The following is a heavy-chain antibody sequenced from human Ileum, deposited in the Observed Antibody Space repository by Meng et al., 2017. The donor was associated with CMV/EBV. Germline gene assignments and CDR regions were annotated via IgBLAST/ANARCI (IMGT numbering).Heavy chain of an antibody. J-gene: IGHJ4*02. CDR1: GYAFTIFG. CDR2: ISAKDGYT. D-gene: IGHD1-26*01. Sequence: LVHAGGEVKKPGASVKVSCKASGYAFTIFGISWVRQAPGQGLEWMGWISAKDGYTKYAQQFHDRVTMTTDTSTSTAYMELRSLRSDDTAVYYCARAGAELTAHLDFWGQGTLVTVSS. CDR3: ARAGAELTAHLDF. V-gene: IGHV1-18*01.